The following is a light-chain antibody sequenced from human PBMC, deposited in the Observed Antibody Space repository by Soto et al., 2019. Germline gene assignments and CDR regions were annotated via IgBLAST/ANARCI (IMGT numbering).Light chain of an antibody. Sequence: QSALTQPPSVSGAPGQRVTISCTGSSSNVGAGYDVHWYQQLRGTAPKLLIFGNSNRPSGVPDRFSGSKSGTSASLAITGLQAEDEGHYYCQSYDRSLSGAVFGGGTKLTVL. V-gene: IGLV1-40*01. CDR1: SSNVGAGYD. J-gene: IGLJ3*02. CDR2: GNS. CDR3: QSYDRSLSGAV.